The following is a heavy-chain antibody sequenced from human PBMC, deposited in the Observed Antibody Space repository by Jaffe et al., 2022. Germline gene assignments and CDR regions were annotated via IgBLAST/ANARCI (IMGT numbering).Heavy chain of an antibody. D-gene: IGHD3-10*01. Sequence: EVQLVESGGVVVQPGGSLRLSCAASGFTFDDYAMHWVRQAPGKGLEWVSLISWDGGSTYYADSVKGRFTISRDNSKNSLYLQMNSLRAEDTALYYCAKVEGPRRSRLDYMDVWGKGTTVTVSS. J-gene: IGHJ6*03. CDR3: AKVEGPRRSRLDYMDV. CDR2: ISWDGGST. CDR1: GFTFDDYA. V-gene: IGHV3-43D*04.